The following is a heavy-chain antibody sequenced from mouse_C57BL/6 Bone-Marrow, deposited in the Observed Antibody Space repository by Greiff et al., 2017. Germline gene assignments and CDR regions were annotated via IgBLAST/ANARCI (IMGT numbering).Heavy chain of an antibody. CDR1: GYTFTSYW. CDR3: ARERGYGNYYFDY. D-gene: IGHD2-10*02. V-gene: IGHV1-55*01. Sequence: QVQLQQPGAELVKPGASVKMSCKASGYTFTSYWITWVKPRPGQGLEWIGDIYPGSGSTNYNEKFKSKATLTVDTSSSTAYMKLSSLTSEDSAVYYCARERGYGNYYFDYWGQGTTLTVSA. J-gene: IGHJ2*01. CDR2: IYPGSGST.